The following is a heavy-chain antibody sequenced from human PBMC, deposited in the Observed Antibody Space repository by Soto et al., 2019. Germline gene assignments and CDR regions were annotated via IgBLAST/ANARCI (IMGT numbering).Heavy chain of an antibody. J-gene: IGHJ4*02. V-gene: IGHV4-4*07. D-gene: IGHD6-6*01. CDR2: ICPSGDS. Sequence: QVLLQESGPGLVKPSETLSLTCTVSGGSISSLYWAWIRQPAGKGLEWIGRICPSGDSNYNPSLPSRVSMSLDTPKNQFSLTVTSVTAADTAVYYCARASLCKSEYECFAWLDFWGQGILVTVSS. CDR1: GGSISSLY. CDR3: ARASLCKSEYECFAWLDF.